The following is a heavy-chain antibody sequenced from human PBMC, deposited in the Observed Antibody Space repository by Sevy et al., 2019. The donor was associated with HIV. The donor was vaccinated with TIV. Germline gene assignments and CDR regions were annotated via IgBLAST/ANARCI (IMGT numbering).Heavy chain of an antibody. J-gene: IGHJ4*02. CDR1: GFTLSSYT. Sequence: GGSLRLSCEASGFTLSSYTMNWVRQSPAKGLEWVATFDRTDITHYADSVKGRFIISSDTAKNSLFLQMNSLRDDDTAMYFCVRDERAIASHFDYWGRGTLVTVSS. V-gene: IGHV3-48*02. CDR2: FDRTDIT. D-gene: IGHD2-21*01. CDR3: VRDERAIASHFDY.